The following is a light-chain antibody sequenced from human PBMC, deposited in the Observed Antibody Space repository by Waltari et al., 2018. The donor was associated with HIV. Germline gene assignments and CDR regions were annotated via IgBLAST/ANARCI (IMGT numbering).Light chain of an antibody. J-gene: IGLJ1*01. CDR2: FDS. V-gene: IGLV3-21*04. Sequence: SYVLTQPPSVSVAPGETARITCGGSDVGTKSVHWYQQNPGQAPMLVIFFDSDRSSGIPDRFSGSDSGNTATLTISGVEAGDEADYYCQVWDSNSDHYVFGTGTRVTVL. CDR1: DVGTKS. CDR3: QVWDSNSDHYV.